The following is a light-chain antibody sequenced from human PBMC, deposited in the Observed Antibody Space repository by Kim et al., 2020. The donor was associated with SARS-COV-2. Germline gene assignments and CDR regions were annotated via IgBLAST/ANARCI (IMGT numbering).Light chain of an antibody. CDR3: QQYYNWPPLT. CDR2: GAS. J-gene: IGKJ4*01. CDR1: QRISTN. Sequence: SPGERVTLSCRASQRISTNLAWYQQKPGQAPRLLIYGASTRATGLPARFSGSGSGTEFTLTISSLQSEDFAVYYCQQYYNWPPLTFGGGTKVEI. V-gene: IGKV3-15*01.